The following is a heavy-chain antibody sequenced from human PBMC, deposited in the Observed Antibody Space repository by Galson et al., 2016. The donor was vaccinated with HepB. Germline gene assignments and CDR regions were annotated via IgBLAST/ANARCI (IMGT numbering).Heavy chain of an antibody. CDR1: GFIFSSYA. V-gene: IGHV3-23*01. Sequence: SLRLSCAASGFIFSSYAMSWVRQAPGKGLEWVSSISGSGSSTYYADSVKGRFTISRDNSKNTLYLQMISLRAEDTAVYYCAKDLDPSFPELRFLEWLAPFDYWGQGTLVTVSS. CDR3: AKDLDPSFPELRFLEWLAPFDY. J-gene: IGHJ4*02. D-gene: IGHD3-3*01. CDR2: ISGSGSST.